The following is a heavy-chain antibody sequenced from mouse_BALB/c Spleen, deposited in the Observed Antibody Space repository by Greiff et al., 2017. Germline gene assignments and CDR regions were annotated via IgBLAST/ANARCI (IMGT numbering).Heavy chain of an antibody. V-gene: IGHV1-15*01. J-gene: IGHJ1*01. Sequence: QVQLKQSGAELVRPGASVTLSCKASGYTFTDYEMHWVKQTPVHGLEWIGAIDPETGGTAYNQKFKGKATLTADKSSSTAYMELRSLTSEDSAVYYCTSRYFDVWGAGTTVTVSS. CDR2: IDPETGGT. CDR3: TSRYFDV. CDR1: GYTFTDYE.